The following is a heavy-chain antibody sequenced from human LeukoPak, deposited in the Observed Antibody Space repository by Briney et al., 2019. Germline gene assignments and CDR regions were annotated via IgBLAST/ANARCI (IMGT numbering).Heavy chain of an antibody. D-gene: IGHD1-1*01. V-gene: IGHV1-18*01. CDR2: ISAYNTNT. Sequence: ASVSVSYMCSVYTYTIYGMDWVRQAPGQGGEGMGWISAYNTNTNYPHTLQVNVTLTTDTPPTSAFLPLTRLRSADSAVYYCARSAAWHDVGDYLYLWGQGTLVTVSS. CDR3: ARSAAWHDVGDYLYL. CDR1: VYTYTIYG. J-gene: IGHJ4*02.